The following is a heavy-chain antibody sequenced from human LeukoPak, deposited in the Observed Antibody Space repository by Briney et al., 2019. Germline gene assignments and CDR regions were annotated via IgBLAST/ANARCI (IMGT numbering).Heavy chain of an antibody. J-gene: IGHJ4*02. CDR3: ARHIVGATMRIDY. CDR1: GGSISSYY. Sequence: PSETLSLTCTVSGGSISSYYWGWIRQPPGKGLEWIGSIYYSGSTYYNPSLKSRVTMSVDTSKNQFSVKVSSVTAADTAVYYCARHIVGATMRIDYWGQGTLVTVSS. V-gene: IGHV4-39*01. CDR2: IYYSGST. D-gene: IGHD1-26*01.